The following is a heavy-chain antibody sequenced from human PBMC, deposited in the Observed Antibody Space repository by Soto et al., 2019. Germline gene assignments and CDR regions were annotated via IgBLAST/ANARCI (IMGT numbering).Heavy chain of an antibody. D-gene: IGHD1-1*01. CDR3: ARGRRAINWNDLPLYGMDV. J-gene: IGHJ6*02. Sequence: EASVKVSCKASGYTFTSYYMHWVRQAPGQGLEWMGIINPSGGSTSYAQKFQGRVTMTRDTSTSTVYMELSSLRSEDTAVYYCARGRRAINWNDLPLYGMDVWGQGTTVTVSS. CDR2: INPSGGST. CDR1: GYTFTSYY. V-gene: IGHV1-46*01.